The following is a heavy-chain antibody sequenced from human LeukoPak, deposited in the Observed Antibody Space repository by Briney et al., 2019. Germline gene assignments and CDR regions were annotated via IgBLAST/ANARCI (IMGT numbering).Heavy chain of an antibody. J-gene: IGHJ4*02. D-gene: IGHD3-9*01. Sequence: GGSLRLSCAAYGFTFSNAWMSWVRQAAGKGLEWVGRIKSKTDGGTTDYAAAVKGRFTISRDDSKNTLYLQMNSLKTEDTAVYYCSPDGPYYDISTGYYEDYCGYWGKGPLVTVSS. CDR1: GFTFSNAW. CDR2: IKSKTDGGTT. CDR3: SPDGPYYDISTGYYEDYCGY. V-gene: IGHV3-15*01.